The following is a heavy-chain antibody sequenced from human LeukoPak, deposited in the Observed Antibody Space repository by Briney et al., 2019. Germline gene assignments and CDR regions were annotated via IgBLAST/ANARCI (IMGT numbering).Heavy chain of an antibody. CDR1: GFTFSSYA. D-gene: IGHD3-10*01. V-gene: IGHV3-23*01. CDR2: ISGSGGST. Sequence: QAGGSLRLSCAASGFTFSSYAMSWVRQAPGKGLEWVSAISGSGGSTYYADSVKGRFTISRDNSKNTLYLQMNSLRAEDTAVYYCAKQLWFGTTGGGTREADYWGQGTLVTVSS. CDR3: AKQLWFGTTGGGTREADY. J-gene: IGHJ4*02.